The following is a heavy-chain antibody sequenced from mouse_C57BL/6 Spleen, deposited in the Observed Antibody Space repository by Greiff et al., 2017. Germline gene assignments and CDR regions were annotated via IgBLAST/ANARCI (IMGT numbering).Heavy chain of an antibody. CDR2: IYPGNGDT. J-gene: IGHJ4*01. V-gene: IGHV1-12*01. CDR1: GYTFTSYN. D-gene: IGHD3-2*02. Sequence: QVQLKQSGAELVRPGASVKMSCKASGYTFTSYNMHWVKQTPRQGLEWIGAIYPGNGDTSYNQKFKGKATLTVDKSSSTAYMQLSSLTSEDSAVYVCSSSAQAPAAIDYWGQGTSVTVSA. CDR3: SSSAQAPAAIDY.